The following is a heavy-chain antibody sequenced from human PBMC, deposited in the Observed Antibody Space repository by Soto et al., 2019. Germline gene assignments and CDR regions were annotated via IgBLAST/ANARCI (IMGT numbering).Heavy chain of an antibody. CDR3: ARASTGRSGWWSPSFDY. D-gene: IGHD6-19*01. CDR1: GYTFTSYA. J-gene: IGHJ4*02. Sequence: GASVKVSCKAPGYTFTSYAMHWVRQAPGQRLEWMGWINAGNGNTKYSQKFQGRVTITRDTSASTAYMELSSLRSEDTAVYYCARASTGRSGWWSPSFDYWGRGTMVAVAS. V-gene: IGHV1-3*01. CDR2: INAGNGNT.